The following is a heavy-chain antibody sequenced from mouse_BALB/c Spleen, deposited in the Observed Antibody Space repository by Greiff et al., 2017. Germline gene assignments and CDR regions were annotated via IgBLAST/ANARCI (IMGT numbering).Heavy chain of an antibody. CDR1: GYTFTDYW. CDR3: ARSGGNVYYFDY. J-gene: IGHJ2*01. V-gene: IGHV1-69*01. CDR2: IDTSDSYT. Sequence: QVQLQQPGAELVMPGASVKMSCKASGYTFTDYWMHWVKQRPGQGLEWIGAIDTSDSYTSYNQKFKGKATLTVDESSSTAYMQLSSLTSEDSAVYYCARSGGNVYYFDYWGQGTTLTVSS. D-gene: IGHD1-1*02.